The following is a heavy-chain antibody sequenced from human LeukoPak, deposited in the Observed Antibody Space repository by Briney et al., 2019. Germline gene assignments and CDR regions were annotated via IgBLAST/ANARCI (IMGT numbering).Heavy chain of an antibody. Sequence: PGGSLRLSCAASGFTLSSYWMTWVRQAPGKGLEWVANIKQDGSEKYYVDSVKGRFTISRDNAKNSLYLQMNSLRAEDTAVYYCAKDFSPDYWGQGTLVTVSS. CDR2: IKQDGSEK. J-gene: IGHJ4*02. CDR3: AKDFSPDY. CDR1: GFTLSSYW. V-gene: IGHV3-7*01.